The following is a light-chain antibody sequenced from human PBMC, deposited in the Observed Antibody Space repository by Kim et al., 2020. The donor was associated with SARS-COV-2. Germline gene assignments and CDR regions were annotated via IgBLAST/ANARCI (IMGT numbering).Light chain of an antibody. J-gene: IGKJ5*01. V-gene: IGKV3-15*01. Sequence: EMTQSPATLSVSPGERANLSCRASQSITVDLAWYQQKPGQPPRLLFYGAFNRATGFPARFSGSGSGTDFTLTIDSLQAEDFAFYYCQQYHIWPATFGPGTRLEIK. CDR3: QQYHIWPAT. CDR2: GAF. CDR1: QSITVD.